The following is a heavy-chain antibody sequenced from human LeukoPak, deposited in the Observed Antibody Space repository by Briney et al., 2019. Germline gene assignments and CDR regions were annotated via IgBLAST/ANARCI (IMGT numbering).Heavy chain of an antibody. J-gene: IGHJ4*02. V-gene: IGHV3-66*02. CDR2: IYTSGST. Sequence: PGGSLRLSCAASGFTFSSYSMNWVRQAPGKGLEWVSVIYTSGSTYYADSVKGRFTISRDNSKNTLYVQMNRLRAEDTAVYYCARAVRLGRALTNWGQGTLVTVSS. D-gene: IGHD3-16*01. CDR1: GFTFSSYS. CDR3: ARAVRLGRALTN.